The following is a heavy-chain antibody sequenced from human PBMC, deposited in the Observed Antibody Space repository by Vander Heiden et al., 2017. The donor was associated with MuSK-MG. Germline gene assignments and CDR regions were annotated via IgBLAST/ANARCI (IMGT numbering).Heavy chain of an antibody. J-gene: IGHJ4*02. CDR3: ARNGYCSSTSCYLWT. D-gene: IGHD2-2*03. V-gene: IGHV4-30-2*01. Sequence: QLQLSESGSGLVKPSPTLSLTCAVSGRSISSAGYSWTWLRQPPGKGLEWIGYIYHSGGTYYHPSLKSRVTISVDRSKNQFSLKLSSVTAADTAVYYCARNGYCSSTSCYLWTWGQGTLVTVSS. CDR2: IYHSGGT. CDR1: GRSISSAGYS.